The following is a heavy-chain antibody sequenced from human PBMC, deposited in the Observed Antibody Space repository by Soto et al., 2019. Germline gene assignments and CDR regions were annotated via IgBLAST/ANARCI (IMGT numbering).Heavy chain of an antibody. J-gene: IGHJ6*02. CDR2: IDPSDSYT. Sequence: GESLKISCKGSGYSFTSYWISWVRQMPGKGLEWMGRIDPSDSYTNYSPSFQGHVTISADKSISTAYLQWSSLKASDTAMYYCARLRYYYDSSGFIYGMDVWGQGTTVTVSS. V-gene: IGHV5-10-1*01. CDR3: ARLRYYYDSSGFIYGMDV. D-gene: IGHD3-22*01. CDR1: GYSFTSYW.